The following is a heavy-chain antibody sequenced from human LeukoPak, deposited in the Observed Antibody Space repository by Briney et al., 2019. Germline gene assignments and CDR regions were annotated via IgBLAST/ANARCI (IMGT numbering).Heavy chain of an antibody. D-gene: IGHD1-26*01. CDR3: ARDGHGGRYLFEY. V-gene: IGHV3-48*02. CDR1: GYTFSSYN. Sequence: GGTLRLSCAASGYTFSSYNMNWVRQTPGKGLEWVSYISSLSSTIYHADSVKGRFTISRDNAKNSLYLQMNSLRDDDTAVYYCARDGHGGRYLFEYWGQGTLVTVSS. CDR2: ISSLSSTI. J-gene: IGHJ4*02.